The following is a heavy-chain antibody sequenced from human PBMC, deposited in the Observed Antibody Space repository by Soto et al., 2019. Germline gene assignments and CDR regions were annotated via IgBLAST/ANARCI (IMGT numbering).Heavy chain of an antibody. CDR1: GYSFTSYW. Sequence: HGESLKISCKGSGYSFTSYWISWVRQMPGKGLEWMGRIDPSDSYTNYSPSFQGHVTISADKSISTAYLQWSSLKASDTAMYYCARRSKSGGATTINYYYGMDVWGQGTTVTVSS. CDR3: ARRSKSGGATTINYYYGMDV. CDR2: IDPSDSYT. V-gene: IGHV5-10-1*01. J-gene: IGHJ6*02. D-gene: IGHD1-26*01.